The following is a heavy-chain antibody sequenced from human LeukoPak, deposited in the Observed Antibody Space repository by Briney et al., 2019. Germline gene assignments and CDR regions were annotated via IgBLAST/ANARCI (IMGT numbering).Heavy chain of an antibody. CDR2: ISYDGSNK. Sequence: GGSLRLSCAASGFTFSSYGMHWVRQAPGKGLEWVAVISYDGSNKYYADSVKGRFTISRDNSKNTLYLQMNSLRAEDTAVYYCATRSVVVAATTFDYWGQGTLVTVSS. CDR1: GFTFSSYG. J-gene: IGHJ4*02. V-gene: IGHV3-30*03. D-gene: IGHD2-15*01. CDR3: ATRSVVVAATTFDY.